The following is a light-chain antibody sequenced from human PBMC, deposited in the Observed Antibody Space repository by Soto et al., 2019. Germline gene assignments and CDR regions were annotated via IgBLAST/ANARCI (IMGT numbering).Light chain of an antibody. CDR3: QNYNLS. J-gene: IGKJ3*01. Sequence: EIVLTQSPGTLSLSPGERATLSCRASQSVSSSYLAWYQQKPGQAPRLLIYGASTRATGIPARFSGSGSGSDFTLTISRLEPEDFAIYICQNYNLSFGPGTKVDIK. CDR2: GAS. CDR1: QSVSSSY. V-gene: IGKV3-20*01.